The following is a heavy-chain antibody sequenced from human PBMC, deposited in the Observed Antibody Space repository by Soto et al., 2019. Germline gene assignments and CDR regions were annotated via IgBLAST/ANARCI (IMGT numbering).Heavy chain of an antibody. Sequence: ASVKVSCKASGYTFSSSAMHWVRQAPGQRLEWMGWINVGNDKTKYSWRLQGRVTITKDTSASTADMELSGLTSEDTAVYYCANSKGRWPLDFWGPGTLVPVAS. V-gene: IGHV1-3*01. CDR3: ANSKGRWPLDF. J-gene: IGHJ4*02. D-gene: IGHD6-13*01. CDR2: INVGNDKT. CDR1: GYTFSSSA.